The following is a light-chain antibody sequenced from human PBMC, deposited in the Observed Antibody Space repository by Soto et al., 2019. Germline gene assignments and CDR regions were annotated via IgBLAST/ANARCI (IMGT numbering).Light chain of an antibody. Sequence: QSVLTQPPSASGSPGQSVTISCTGTSSDVGGYDYVSWYQQHPGKAPKLMIYEVSKRPSGVPDRFSGSKSGNTASLTVSGLQAEDDADYYCSSYADSNNVFGTGTKVTVL. J-gene: IGLJ1*01. V-gene: IGLV2-8*01. CDR1: SSDVGGYDY. CDR3: SSYADSNNV. CDR2: EVS.